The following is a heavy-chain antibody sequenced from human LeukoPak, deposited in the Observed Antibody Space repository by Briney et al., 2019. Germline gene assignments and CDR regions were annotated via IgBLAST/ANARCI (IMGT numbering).Heavy chain of an antibody. CDR3: ARDPTSRYSSGWYMVDV. J-gene: IGHJ6*04. CDR2: INTNTGNP. V-gene: IGHV7-4-1*02. D-gene: IGHD6-19*01. CDR1: GYTFTSYG. Sequence: ASVKVSCKASGYTFTSYGISWVRQAPGQGLEWMGWINTNTGNPTYAQGFTGRFVFSLDTSVSTAYLQISSLKAEDTAVYYCARDPTSRYSSGWYMVDVWGKGTTVTVSS.